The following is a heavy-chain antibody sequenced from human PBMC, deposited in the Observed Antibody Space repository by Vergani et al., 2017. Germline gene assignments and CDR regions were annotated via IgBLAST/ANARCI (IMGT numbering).Heavy chain of an antibody. J-gene: IGHJ6*02. CDR2: ISGSGGST. CDR3: AVPPPKAYCGGDCDV. Sequence: EVQLLESGGGLVQPGGSLRLSCAASGFTFSSYAMSWVRQAPGKGLEWVSAISGSGGSTYYADSVKGRFTISRDNSKNTRYLQMNSLRAEDTAVYYCAVPPPKAYCGGDCDVWGQGTTVTGSS. CDR1: GFTFSSYA. D-gene: IGHD2-21*02. V-gene: IGHV3-23*01.